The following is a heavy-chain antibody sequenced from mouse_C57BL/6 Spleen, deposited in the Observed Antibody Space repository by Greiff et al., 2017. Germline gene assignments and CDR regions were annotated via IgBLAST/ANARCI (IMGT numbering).Heavy chain of an antibody. J-gene: IGHJ3*01. CDR2: IDPSDSYT. D-gene: IGHD1-2*01. CDR1: GYTFTSYW. V-gene: IGHV1-59*01. CDR3: ARHYDGESGFAY. Sequence: QVQLQQPGAELVRPGTSVKLSCKASGYTFTSYWMHWVKQRPGQGLEWIGVIDPSDSYTNYNQKFKGKATLTVDTSSSTAYMQLSSLTSEDSAVYYCARHYDGESGFAYWGQGTLVTVSA.